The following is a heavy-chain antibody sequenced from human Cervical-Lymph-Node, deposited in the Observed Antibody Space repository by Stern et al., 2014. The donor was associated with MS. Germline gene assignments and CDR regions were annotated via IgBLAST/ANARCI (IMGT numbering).Heavy chain of an antibody. CDR2: TYYRGNT. V-gene: IGHV4-59*03. D-gene: IGHD3-22*01. CDR1: GGSNSSYY. Sequence: MQLVESGPGLVKPSETLSITCTVSGGSNSSYYWRWSRQAPGQGLEWIGYTYYRGNTNYNPSLKRRVTMSVDTSKNQFSLKLRSVTAADTAVYYCSSSGYNGVEDYFDYWGQGALVTVSS. CDR3: SSSGYNGVEDYFDY. J-gene: IGHJ4*02.